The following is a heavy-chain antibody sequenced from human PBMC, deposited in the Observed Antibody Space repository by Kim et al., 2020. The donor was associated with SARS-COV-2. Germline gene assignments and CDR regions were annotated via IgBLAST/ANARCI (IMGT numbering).Heavy chain of an antibody. D-gene: IGHD1-26*01. CDR3: ARDPRGGIYFYDGMDV. J-gene: IGHJ6*02. V-gene: IGHV3-74*01. Sequence: ADAGKGRFTISRDNARNTLYLQMNSLRGDDTAVYYCARDPRGGIYFYDGMDVWGQGTTVTVSS.